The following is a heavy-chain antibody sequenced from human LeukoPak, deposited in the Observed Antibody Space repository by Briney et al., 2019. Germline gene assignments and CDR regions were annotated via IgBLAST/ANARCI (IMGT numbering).Heavy chain of an antibody. CDR1: GFTFSSYS. D-gene: IGHD6-19*01. V-gene: IGHV3-21*01. Sequence: GGSLRLSRAASGFTFSSYSMNWVRQAPGKGLEWVSSISSSSSYIYYADSVKGRFTISRDNAKNSLYLQMNSLRAEDTAVYYCARDVAVAGTAYDCWGQGTLVTVSS. CDR2: ISSSSSYI. CDR3: ARDVAVAGTAYDC. J-gene: IGHJ4*02.